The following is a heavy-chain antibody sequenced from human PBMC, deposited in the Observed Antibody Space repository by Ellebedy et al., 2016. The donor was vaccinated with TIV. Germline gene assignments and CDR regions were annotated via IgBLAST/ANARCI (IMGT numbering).Heavy chain of an antibody. CDR1: GFTFSDYY. CDR3: ARGMYYSDSSGYSAYLDL. V-gene: IGHV3-11*06. CDR2: ISSSSSYT. D-gene: IGHD3-22*01. J-gene: IGHJ2*01. Sequence: GESLKISCAASGFTFSDYYMSWIRQAPGKGLDWVSYISSSSSYTNYADSVKGRFTISRDNAKNSLYLQMNSLRAEDTAVYYCARGMYYSDSSGYSAYLDLWGRGSLVTVSS.